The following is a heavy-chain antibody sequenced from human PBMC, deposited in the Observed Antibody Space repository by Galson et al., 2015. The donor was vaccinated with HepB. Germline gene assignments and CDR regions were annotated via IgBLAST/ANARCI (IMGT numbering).Heavy chain of an antibody. V-gene: IGHV4-39*02. CDR1: GGSISSGSDF. CDR2: IHYGGNT. CDR3: ARRPNYDFWSGYYGNFDMDV. Sequence: SETLSLTCTVSGGSISSGSDFWDWIRQPPGTGLEWIGSIHYGGNTYYNPSLKSRVTLSVDTSKNHFSLKLTSVTAADTAVYYCARRPNYDFWSGYYGNFDMDVWGQGTTVTVSS. J-gene: IGHJ6*02. D-gene: IGHD3-3*01.